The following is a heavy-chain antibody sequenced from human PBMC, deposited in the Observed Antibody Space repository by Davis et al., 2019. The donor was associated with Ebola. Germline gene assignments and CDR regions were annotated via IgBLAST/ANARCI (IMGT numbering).Heavy chain of an antibody. CDR2: ISGDGGST. CDR1: GFTFDDYA. J-gene: IGHJ6*02. Sequence: GESLKISCAASGFTFDDYAMHWVRQAPGKGLEWVSLISGDGGSTYYADSVKGRFTISRDNSKNTLYLQMNSLRAEDTAVYYCAGWSTAYYYGMDVWGQGTTVTVSS. D-gene: IGHD2-8*02. CDR3: AGWSTAYYYGMDV. V-gene: IGHV3-43*02.